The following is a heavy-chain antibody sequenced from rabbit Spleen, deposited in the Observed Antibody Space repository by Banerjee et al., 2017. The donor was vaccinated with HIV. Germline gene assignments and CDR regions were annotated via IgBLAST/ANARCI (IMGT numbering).Heavy chain of an antibody. Sequence: QQQLEESGGGLVKPGGTLTLTCKASGFSFNSGYDMCWVRQAPGKGLEWIACVYAGSSGSTYSATWAKGRFTISKTSSTTVTLQMTSLTAADTATYFCARDAGTSFSTYGMDLWGQGTLVTVS. J-gene: IGHJ6*01. CDR3: ARDAGTSFSTYGMDL. V-gene: IGHV1S45*01. CDR2: VYAGSSGST. CDR1: GFSFNSGYD. D-gene: IGHD8-1*01.